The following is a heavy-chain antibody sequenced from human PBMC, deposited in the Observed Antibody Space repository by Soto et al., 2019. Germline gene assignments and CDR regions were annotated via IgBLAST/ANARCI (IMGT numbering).Heavy chain of an antibody. CDR2: IYYSGST. J-gene: IGHJ5*02. D-gene: IGHD6-13*01. V-gene: IGHV4-59*08. CDR1: GGSISSYY. CDR3: ARAKAPLYSSIWYWCDP. Sequence: PSETLSLTCTVSGGSISSYYWSWIRQPPGKGLEWIGYIYYSGSTNYNPSLKSRVTISVDTSKNQFSLKLSSVTAADTSVYYCARAKAPLYSSIWYWCDPWGQGTLVTV.